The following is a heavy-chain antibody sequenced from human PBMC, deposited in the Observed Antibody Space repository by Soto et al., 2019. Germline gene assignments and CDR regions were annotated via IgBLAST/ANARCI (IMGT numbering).Heavy chain of an antibody. CDR3: ARDRAYSGSYYDY. Sequence: QVQLVESGGGVVQPGRSLRLSCAASGFTFSSYGMHWVRQAPGKGLEWVAVIWYDGSNKYYADSVKGRFTISRDNSKNTLYLQMNSLRAEDTAVYYCARDRAYSGSYYDYWGHGTLVTVSS. CDR1: GFTFSSYG. J-gene: IGHJ4*01. D-gene: IGHD1-26*01. V-gene: IGHV3-33*01. CDR2: IWYDGSNK.